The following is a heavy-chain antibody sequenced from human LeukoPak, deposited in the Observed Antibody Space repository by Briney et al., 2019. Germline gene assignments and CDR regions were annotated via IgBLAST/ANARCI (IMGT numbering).Heavy chain of an antibody. CDR3: ANEIRPNDY. Sequence: GGSLRLSCAASEFDFSTHAMTWVRQAPGKGLEWVSAISISGTKTYYADSVKGQFTISRDNSKNTLYLQMYSLRAEDTAVYYCANEIRPNDYWGQGTLVTVSS. CDR1: EFDFSTHA. J-gene: IGHJ4*02. D-gene: IGHD4-17*01. V-gene: IGHV3-23*01. CDR2: ISISGTKT.